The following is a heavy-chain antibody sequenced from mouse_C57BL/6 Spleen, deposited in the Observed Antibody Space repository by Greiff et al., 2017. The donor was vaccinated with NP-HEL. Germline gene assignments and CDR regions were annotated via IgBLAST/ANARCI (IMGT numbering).Heavy chain of an antibody. CDR2: IDPSDSST. Sequence: VQLQQPGAELVKPGASVKLSCKASGYTFTSYWMQWVKQRPGQGLEWIGEIDPSDSSTNYNQKFKGKATLTVDTSSSTAYMQLSSLTSEDSAVYYCARGPAKYFDVWGTGTTVTVSS. CDR1: GYTFTSYW. CDR3: ARGPAKYFDV. J-gene: IGHJ1*03. V-gene: IGHV1-50*01.